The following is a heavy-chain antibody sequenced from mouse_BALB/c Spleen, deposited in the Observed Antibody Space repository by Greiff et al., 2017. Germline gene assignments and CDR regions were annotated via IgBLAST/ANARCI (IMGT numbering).Heavy chain of an antibody. Sequence: EVKVVESGGGLVQPGGSRKLSCAASGFTFSSFGMHWVRQAPEKGLEWVAYISSGSSTIYYADTVKGRFTISRDNPKNTLFLQMTSLRSEDTAMYYCAREDGYSAWFAYWGQGTLVTVSA. J-gene: IGHJ3*01. D-gene: IGHD2-3*01. V-gene: IGHV5-17*02. CDR2: ISSGSSTI. CDR3: AREDGYSAWFAY. CDR1: GFTFSSFG.